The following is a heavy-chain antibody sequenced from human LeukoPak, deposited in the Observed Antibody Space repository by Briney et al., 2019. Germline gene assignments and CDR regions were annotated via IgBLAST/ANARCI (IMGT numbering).Heavy chain of an antibody. Sequence: ASVKVSCKASGYTFTSYGISWVRQAPGQGLEWMGWISAYNGTTNYAQKLQGRVTMTTDTSTSTAYMELRSLRSDDTAVYYYARARPNCPNGGCYIDYWGQGTLVTVSS. CDR1: GYTFTSYG. V-gene: IGHV1-18*01. CDR3: ARARPNCPNGGCYIDY. CDR2: ISAYNGTT. J-gene: IGHJ4*02. D-gene: IGHD2-8*01.